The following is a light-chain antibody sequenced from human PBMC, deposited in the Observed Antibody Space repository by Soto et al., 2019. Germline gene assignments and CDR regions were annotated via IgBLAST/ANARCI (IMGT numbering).Light chain of an antibody. V-gene: IGLV4-69*01. Sequence: QLVLTQSPSASASLGASVKLTCTLSSGHSNYAIAWHQQQPEKGPRYLMKVNSDGSHRKGDGIPDRFSGSSSGAQRYLTISSLQSEDEAEYYCQTWGTGIRVFGTGTKVTVL. J-gene: IGLJ1*01. CDR3: QTWGTGIRV. CDR2: VNSDGSH. CDR1: SGHSNYA.